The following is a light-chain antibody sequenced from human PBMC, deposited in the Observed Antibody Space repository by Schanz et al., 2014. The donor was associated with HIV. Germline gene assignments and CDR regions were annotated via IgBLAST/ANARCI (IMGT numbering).Light chain of an antibody. Sequence: QSALTQPASVSGSPGQSITISCTGTNGDVGTYNLVSWNQQHPGKAPKVLIYEGSKRPSGVSNRFTGSTSGNTASLTISGLQAEDEADYHCCSYAGYSTFLFGGGTKLTVL. CDR1: NGDVGTYNL. V-gene: IGLV2-23*03. CDR2: EGS. J-gene: IGLJ3*02. CDR3: CSYAGYSTFL.